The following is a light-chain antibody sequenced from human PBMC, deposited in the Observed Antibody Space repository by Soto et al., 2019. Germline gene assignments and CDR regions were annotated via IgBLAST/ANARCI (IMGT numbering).Light chain of an antibody. CDR2: GNS. J-gene: IGLJ1*01. V-gene: IGLV1-40*01. Sequence: QSVMTQPPSASGTPGQRVTISCSGSSSNIGSNSVNWYQQLPGTAPKLLIYGNSNRPSGVPDRFSGSKSGTSASLAITGLQAEDEADYYCQSYDSSLSVVFGTGTKLTVL. CDR3: QSYDSSLSVV. CDR1: SSNIGSNS.